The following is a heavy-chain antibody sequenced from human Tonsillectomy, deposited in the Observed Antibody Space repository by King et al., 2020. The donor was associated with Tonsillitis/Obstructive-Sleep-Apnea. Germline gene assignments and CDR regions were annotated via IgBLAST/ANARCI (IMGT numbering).Heavy chain of an antibody. V-gene: IGHV3-74*03. CDR2: TNSDGSSS. CDR3: ARTVYGYFYMDV. Sequence: VQLVESGGGLVQPGGSLRLSCAASGFTFSSYWMHWVRQAPGKGLVWVSRTNSDGSSSTYADSVKGRFTVSRDNAMNTLYLEMNSLRDEDTAVYYCARTVYGYFYMDVWGKGTTVTVSS. D-gene: IGHD5/OR15-5a*01. J-gene: IGHJ6*03. CDR1: GFTFSSYW.